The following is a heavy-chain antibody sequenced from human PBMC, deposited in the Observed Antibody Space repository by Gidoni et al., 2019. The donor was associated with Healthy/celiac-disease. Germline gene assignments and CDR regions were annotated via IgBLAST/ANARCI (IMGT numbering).Heavy chain of an antibody. Sequence: QVQLVESGGGVVQPGRSLRLSCAASGFTFSSSGMHWVRQAPGKGLGWVEVIWYDGSKKDYADSVKGRFTISRDNSKNTLYLQMNSLRAEDTAVYYCARGGEALPWGVYAFDIWGQGTMVTVSS. CDR2: IWYDGSKK. J-gene: IGHJ3*02. CDR1: GFTFSSSG. CDR3: ARGGEALPWGVYAFDI. D-gene: IGHD3-16*01. V-gene: IGHV3-33*01.